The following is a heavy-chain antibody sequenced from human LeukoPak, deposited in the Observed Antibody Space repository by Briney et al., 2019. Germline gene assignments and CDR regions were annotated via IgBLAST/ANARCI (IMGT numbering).Heavy chain of an antibody. Sequence: ASVKVSCKASGYTFTGYYMHWVRQAPGQGLEWMGWINPNSGGTNYAQKFQGRVTMTRDTSISTAYMELSRLRSDDTAVYYCARDMCGGYCSGGTIPIIYYYYYYMDVWGKGTTVIVSS. CDR3: ARDMCGGYCSGGTIPIIYYYYYYMDV. D-gene: IGHD2-15*01. J-gene: IGHJ6*03. CDR1: GYTFTGYY. V-gene: IGHV1-2*02. CDR2: INPNSGGT.